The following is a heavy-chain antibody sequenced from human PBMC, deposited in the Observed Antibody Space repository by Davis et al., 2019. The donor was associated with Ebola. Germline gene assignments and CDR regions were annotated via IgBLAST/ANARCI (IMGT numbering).Heavy chain of an antibody. CDR1: GYTFTSCY. V-gene: IGHV1-46*01. J-gene: IGHJ5*02. CDR3: ARGPSDYDPTNSP. CDR2: THPGGGGT. D-gene: IGHD3-22*01. Sequence: ASVKVSCKASGYTFTSCYMHWVRQAPGQGLEWMAITHPGGGGTRFAQKFQGRVTMTRDTSTSTVYMELSSLRSADTAVYYCARGPSDYDPTNSPWGQGTLVTVSS.